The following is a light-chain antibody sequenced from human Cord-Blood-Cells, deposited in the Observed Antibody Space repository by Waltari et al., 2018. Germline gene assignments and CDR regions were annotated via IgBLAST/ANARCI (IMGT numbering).Light chain of an antibody. CDR3: CSYAGSYTWV. V-gene: IGLV2-11*01. Sequence: QSALTQPRSVSGSPGQSVTISCTGTSSDVGGYNYVSWYQQHPGKAPKLMIYDVSKRPSGFPYRFSGSKSGNTASLTISGLQAEDEAEYYCCSYAGSYTWVFGGGTKLTVL. CDR2: DVS. CDR1: SSDVGGYNY. J-gene: IGLJ3*02.